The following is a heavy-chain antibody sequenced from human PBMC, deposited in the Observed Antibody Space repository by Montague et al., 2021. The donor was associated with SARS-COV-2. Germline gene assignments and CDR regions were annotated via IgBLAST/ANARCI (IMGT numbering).Heavy chain of an antibody. CDR3: ARFGCGTLQFEL. CDR1: GGSISTGIYY. D-gene: IGHD3-10*01. CDR2: IRTTGHT. V-gene: IGHV4-61*02. Sequence: TLSLTCTVSGGSISTGIYYWSWIRQPAGKGLEWIGSIRTTGHTDYNSSLESRVFMSVDTSTNQFSLSLTSVTAADTAVYFCARFGCGTLQFELWGQGTLVTVSS. J-gene: IGHJ4*02.